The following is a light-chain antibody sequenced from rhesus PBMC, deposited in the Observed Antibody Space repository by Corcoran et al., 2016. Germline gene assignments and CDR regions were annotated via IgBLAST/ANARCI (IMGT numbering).Light chain of an antibody. Sequence: DIQMTQSPSSLSASVGDRVTITCRASPGIISYLAWYQQKPGKAPTPLIYYASNLESGVPSRFSGRGSRTEFTLTISRLQPEDFATYYCQQYNSDPYSFGQGTKVEIK. J-gene: IGKJ2*01. CDR1: PGIISY. V-gene: IGKV1-37*01. CDR2: YAS. CDR3: QQYNSDPYS.